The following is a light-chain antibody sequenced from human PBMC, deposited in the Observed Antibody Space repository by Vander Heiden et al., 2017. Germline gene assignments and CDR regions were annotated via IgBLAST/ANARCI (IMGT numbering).Light chain of an antibody. CDR3: QQRNSYPPGIT. Sequence: DIQLTQSPSFLSASVGDRVTITCRASQGISSYLAWYQQKPGKAPKLLIYAASTLQSGVPSRFSGSGSGTEFTLTISSLQPEDFATYYCQQRNSYPPGITFGQGTRLEIK. CDR1: QGISSY. V-gene: IGKV1-9*01. CDR2: AAS. J-gene: IGKJ5*01.